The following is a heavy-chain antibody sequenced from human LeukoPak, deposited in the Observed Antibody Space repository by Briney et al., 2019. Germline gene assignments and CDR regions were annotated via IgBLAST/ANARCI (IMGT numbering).Heavy chain of an antibody. CDR3: AKDIKRFGELGFDY. V-gene: IGHV3-9*01. D-gene: IGHD3-10*01. CDR1: GFTFDDYA. Sequence: GGSLRLSCAASGFTFDDYAMHWVRQAPGKGLEWVSDISWNSGSIGYADSVKGRFTISRDNAKNSLYLQMNSLRAEDTALYYCAKDIKRFGELGFDYWGQGTLVTVSS. CDR2: ISWNSGSI. J-gene: IGHJ4*02.